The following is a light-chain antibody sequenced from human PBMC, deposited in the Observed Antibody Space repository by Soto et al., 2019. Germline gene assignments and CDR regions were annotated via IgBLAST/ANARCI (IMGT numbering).Light chain of an antibody. CDR1: SSDVGDFKY. CDR3: SSYTNINTRACV. J-gene: IGLJ1*01. Sequence: QSVLTQPASVSGSPGQSLTISCTGISSDVGDFKYVSWYQQHPGNAPKLVIYEVSNRPSGVSIRFSGSKSGNTASLTISGLQAEDEAEYYCSSYTNINTRACVFGTGTKVTVL. CDR2: EVS. V-gene: IGLV2-14*01.